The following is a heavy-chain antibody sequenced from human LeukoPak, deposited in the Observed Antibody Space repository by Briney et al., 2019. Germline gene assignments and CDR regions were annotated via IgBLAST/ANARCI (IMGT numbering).Heavy chain of an antibody. CDR2: INRDGSRT. CDR1: GFTFSNHW. V-gene: IGHV3-74*01. Sequence: GGSLRLSCAASGFTFSNHWMHWVRQAPGKGLMWVSRINRDGSRTDYADPVKGRFTISRDDAKNTLYLQVNSLRAEDTAVYFCARGGSDTAMAHDYWGQGTLVTVSS. D-gene: IGHD5-18*01. J-gene: IGHJ4*02. CDR3: ARGGSDTAMAHDY.